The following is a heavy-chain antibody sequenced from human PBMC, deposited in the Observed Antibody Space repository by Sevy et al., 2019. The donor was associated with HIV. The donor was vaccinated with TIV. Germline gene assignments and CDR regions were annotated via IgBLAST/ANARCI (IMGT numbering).Heavy chain of an antibody. Sequence: SETLSLTCTVSGGSISSGGYYWSWIRQHPGKGLEWIGYIYYSGSTYYNPSLKSRVTISVDTSKNQFSLKLSSGTAADTAVYYCAGGDVDIVATTLKAFDYWGQGTLVTVSS. CDR3: AGGDVDIVATTLKAFDY. D-gene: IGHD5-12*01. CDR1: GGSISSGGYY. V-gene: IGHV4-31*03. J-gene: IGHJ4*02. CDR2: IYYSGST.